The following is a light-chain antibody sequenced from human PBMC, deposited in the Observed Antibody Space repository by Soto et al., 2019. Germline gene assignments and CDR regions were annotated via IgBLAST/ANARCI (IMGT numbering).Light chain of an antibody. Sequence: QSVLTQPPSVSGAPGQGVTISCTGASSNVGPGDAVHWYQHRPGTAPKLLIYEANTRPSGVPDRFSASKSGTSASLAITGLQAEDEADYYCQSYDTGLSVYVFGTGTKVTVL. CDR3: QSYDTGLSVYV. J-gene: IGLJ1*01. V-gene: IGLV1-40*01. CDR2: EAN. CDR1: SSNVGPGDA.